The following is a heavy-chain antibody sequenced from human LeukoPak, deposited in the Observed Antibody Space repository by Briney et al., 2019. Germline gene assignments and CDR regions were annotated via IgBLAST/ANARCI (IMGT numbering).Heavy chain of an antibody. CDR1: GGSISSYY. Sequence: SETLSLTCTVSGGSISSYYWSWIRQPPGKGLEWIGYTYYSGSTNYNPSLKSRVTISVDTSKNQFSLKLSSVTAADTAVYYCARWYYYDSSGYYAAWFDPWGQGTLVTVSS. V-gene: IGHV4-59*01. D-gene: IGHD3-22*01. CDR3: ARWYYYDSSGYYAAWFDP. CDR2: TYYSGST. J-gene: IGHJ5*02.